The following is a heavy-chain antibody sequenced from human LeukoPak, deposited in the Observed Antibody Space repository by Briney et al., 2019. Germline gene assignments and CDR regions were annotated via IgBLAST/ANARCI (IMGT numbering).Heavy chain of an antibody. Sequence: GGSLRLSCAASGFTVSSNYMSWVRQAPGKGLEWVSVIYSGGSTYYADSVKGRFTISRHNSKNTLYLQMNSLRAEDTAAYYCARAVSGDFWSGYLFDPWGQGTLVTVSS. V-gene: IGHV3-53*04. J-gene: IGHJ5*02. CDR2: IYSGGST. CDR3: ARAVSGDFWSGYLFDP. D-gene: IGHD3-3*01. CDR1: GFTVSSNY.